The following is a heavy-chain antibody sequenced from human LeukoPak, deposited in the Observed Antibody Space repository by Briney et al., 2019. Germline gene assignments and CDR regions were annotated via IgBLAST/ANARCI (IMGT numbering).Heavy chain of an antibody. Sequence: PSETLSLTCTVSGGSISSYYWSWIRQPPGKGLEWIGYIYYSGSTNYNPSLKSRVTISVDTSKNQFSLKLSSVTAADTAVYYCARYTYYYDSSARRSDYWGQGTLVTVSS. CDR1: GGSISSYY. J-gene: IGHJ4*02. V-gene: IGHV4-59*01. D-gene: IGHD3-22*01. CDR2: IYYSGST. CDR3: ARYTYYYDSSARRSDY.